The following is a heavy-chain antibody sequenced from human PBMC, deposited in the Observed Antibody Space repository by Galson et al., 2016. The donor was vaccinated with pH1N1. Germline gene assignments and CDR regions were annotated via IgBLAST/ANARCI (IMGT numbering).Heavy chain of an antibody. V-gene: IGHV4-38-2*01. CDR3: ARTSGYDFWSGYYANLDYYMDV. J-gene: IGHJ6*03. Sequence: ETLSLTCAVSGYSISSGYYWGWIRQPPGKGLEWIGSIYHSGSTYYNPSLKSRVTISVDTSKNQFSLKLSSVTAADTAVYYFARTSGYDFWSGYYANLDYYMDVWGKGTTVTVSS. CDR2: IYHSGST. CDR1: GYSISSGYY. D-gene: IGHD3-3*01.